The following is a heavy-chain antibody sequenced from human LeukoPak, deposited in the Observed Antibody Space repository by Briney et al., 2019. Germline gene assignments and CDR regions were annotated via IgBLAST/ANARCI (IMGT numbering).Heavy chain of an antibody. Sequence: GGSLRLSCEASGFTFTKAWMNWVRQAPGKGPEWVGRMKSKRDGGATEYAAPVKGRFTISRDDSKNTVYLQMNSLKTEDTGVYYCARDAEEYCSGGSCTRQDYWGQGILVTVSP. D-gene: IGHD2-15*01. CDR1: GFTFTKAW. CDR3: ARDAEEYCSGGSCTRQDY. J-gene: IGHJ4*02. V-gene: IGHV3-15*01. CDR2: MKSKRDGGAT.